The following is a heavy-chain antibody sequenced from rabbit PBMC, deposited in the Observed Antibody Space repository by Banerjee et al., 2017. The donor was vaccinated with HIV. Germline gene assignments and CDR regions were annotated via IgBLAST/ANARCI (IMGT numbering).Heavy chain of an antibody. V-gene: IGHV1S40*01. CDR3: ARDGYSYNFNL. CDR1: GFTLSSYY. Sequence: QSLEESGGDLVKPGASLTLTCTASGFTLSSYYMCWVRQAPGKGLEWIACIYGGSSGNTHYASWAKGRFTISKTSSTTVTLRMTSLTAADTATYFCARDGYSYNFNLWGPGTLVTVS. D-gene: IGHD7-1*01. J-gene: IGHJ4*01. CDR2: IYGGSSGNT.